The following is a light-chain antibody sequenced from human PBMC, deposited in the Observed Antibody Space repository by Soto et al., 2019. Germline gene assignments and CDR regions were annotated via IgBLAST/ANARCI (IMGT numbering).Light chain of an antibody. V-gene: IGKV1-9*01. Sequence: DIQLTQSPSFLSASVGDRVTITCRASQGISSYLAWYQQKPGKAPNLLIYAASTLQSGVPSRFRGSGSETEFTLTISSLQPEDFATYYCQQLNSYSPINFGQGTRLEIK. CDR3: QQLNSYSPIN. CDR2: AAS. J-gene: IGKJ5*01. CDR1: QGISSY.